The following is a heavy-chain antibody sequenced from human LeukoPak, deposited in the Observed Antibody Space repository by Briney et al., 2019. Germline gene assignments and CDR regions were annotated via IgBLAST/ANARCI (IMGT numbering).Heavy chain of an antibody. CDR2: INHSGST. Sequence: SETLSLTCAVYGGPFSGYYWSWIRQPPGKGLEWIGEINHSGSTNYNPSLKSRVTISVDTSKNQFSLKLSSATAADTAVYYCASIDSSGYVGLGYWGQGTLVTVSS. CDR3: ASIDSSGYVGLGY. J-gene: IGHJ4*02. V-gene: IGHV4-34*01. D-gene: IGHD3-22*01. CDR1: GGPFSGYY.